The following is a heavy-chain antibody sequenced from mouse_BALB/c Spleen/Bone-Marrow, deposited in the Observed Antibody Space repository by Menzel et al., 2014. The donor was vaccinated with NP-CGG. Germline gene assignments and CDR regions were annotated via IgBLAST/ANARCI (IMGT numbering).Heavy chain of an antibody. Sequence: VQLQQSGAELVRPGVSVKISCKGSGYTFTDYAMHWVKQSHAKSLEWIGVISTYYGDASYNQKFKGKAPMTVDKSSSTAYMELARLTSEDSAIYYCARDAMDYWGQGTSVTVSS. CDR2: ISTYYGDA. J-gene: IGHJ4*01. CDR1: GYTFTDYA. V-gene: IGHV1S137*01. CDR3: ARDAMDY.